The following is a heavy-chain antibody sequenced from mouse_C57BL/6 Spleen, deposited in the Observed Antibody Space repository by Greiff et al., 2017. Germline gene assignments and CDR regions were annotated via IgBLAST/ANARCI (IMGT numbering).Heavy chain of an antibody. CDR1: GYAFSSSW. CDR3: ARSETGTGAMDY. V-gene: IGHV1-82*01. CDR2: IYPGDGDT. J-gene: IGHJ4*01. D-gene: IGHD4-1*01. Sequence: QVQLQQSGPELVQPGASVKISCKASGYAFSSSWMNWVKQRPGKGLEWIGRIYPGDGDTNYNGKFKGKATLTADKASSTAYMPLSSLTSEDSSVYFCARSETGTGAMDYWGQGTSVTVSS.